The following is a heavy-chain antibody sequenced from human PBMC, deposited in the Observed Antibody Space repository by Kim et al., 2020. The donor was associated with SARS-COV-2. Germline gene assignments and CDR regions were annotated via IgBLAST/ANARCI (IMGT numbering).Heavy chain of an antibody. V-gene: IGHV3-9*01. CDR1: GFSFDDYA. J-gene: IGHJ5*02. D-gene: IGHD3-10*01. Sequence: GGSLRLSCAASGFSFDDYAMHWVRQAPGKGLEWVSGISWNSGSIGYADSVKGRFTISRDNAKNSLYLQMNSLRAEDTALYYCAKETLWFGKGWFDPGGQG. CDR2: ISWNSGSI. CDR3: AKETLWFGKGWFDP.